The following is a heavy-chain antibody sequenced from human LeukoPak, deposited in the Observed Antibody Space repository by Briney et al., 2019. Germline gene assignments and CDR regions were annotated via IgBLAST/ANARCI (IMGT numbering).Heavy chain of an antibody. CDR1: GYTSTSYG. V-gene: IGHV1-18*01. CDR3: ARARYYYGSGSYYREDPRWFDP. D-gene: IGHD3-10*01. Sequence: ASVKVSCKASGYTSTSYGISWVRQAPGQGLEWMGWISAYNGNTNYAQKLQGRVTMTTDTSTSTAYMELRSLRSDDTAVYYCARARYYYGSGSYYREDPRWFDPWGQGTLVTVSS. J-gene: IGHJ5*02. CDR2: ISAYNGNT.